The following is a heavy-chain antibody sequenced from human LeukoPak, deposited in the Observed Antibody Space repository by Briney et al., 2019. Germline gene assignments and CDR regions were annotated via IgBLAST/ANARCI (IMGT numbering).Heavy chain of an antibody. D-gene: IGHD2-15*01. CDR3: ASDQGVVVVAAVSGDY. J-gene: IGHJ4*02. V-gene: IGHV3-30-3*01. CDR2: ISYDGSNK. Sequence: PGRSLRLSCAASGFTFSSYAMHWVRQAPGKGLEWVAVISYDGSNKYYAGSVKGRFTISRDNSKNTLYLQMNSLRAEDTAVYYCASDQGVVVVAAVSGDYWGQGTLVTVSS. CDR1: GFTFSSYA.